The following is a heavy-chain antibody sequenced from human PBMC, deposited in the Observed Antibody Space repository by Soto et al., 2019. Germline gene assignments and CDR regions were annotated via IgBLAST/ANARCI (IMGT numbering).Heavy chain of an antibody. Sequence: SETLSFTCTVSGGSISSSSYYWGWIRQPPGKGLEWIGSIYYSGSTYYNPSLKSRVTISVDTSKNQFSLKLSSVTAADTAVYYCARDGITVAGTGYAFDIWGQGTMVTVSS. V-gene: IGHV4-39*02. CDR1: GGSISSSSYY. CDR2: IYYSGST. J-gene: IGHJ3*02. CDR3: ARDGITVAGTGYAFDI. D-gene: IGHD6-19*01.